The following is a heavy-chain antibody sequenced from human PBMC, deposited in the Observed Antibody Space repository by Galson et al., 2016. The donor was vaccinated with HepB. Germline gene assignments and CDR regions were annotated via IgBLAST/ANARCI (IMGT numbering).Heavy chain of an antibody. D-gene: IGHD2-2*02. CDR1: GGSVSSASHY. CDR3: AKDEGFYNGMDF. Sequence: SETLSFTCTVSGGSVSSASHYWSWVRQPTGKGLEWIGYISDSESTNYNPSLKGRVTISLDRSKNQFSLRLNSVIAADTAVYYCAKDEGFYNGMDFWGQGTTVTVSS. J-gene: IGHJ6*02. CDR2: ISDSEST. V-gene: IGHV4-61*01.